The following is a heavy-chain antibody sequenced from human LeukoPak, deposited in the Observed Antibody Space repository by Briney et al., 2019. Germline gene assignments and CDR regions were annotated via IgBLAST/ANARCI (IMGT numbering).Heavy chain of an antibody. D-gene: IGHD2-21*02. Sequence: SETLSLTCNVSGGSLTDTSNFWAWVRQPPGGGLEWIGSIHYTANTTSNPSLKGRVTISADTSRNHFSLRLKSVTATDTAVYYCTSLTRTARTCNWFDPWGQGTQVTVSS. CDR3: TSLTRTARTCNWFDP. V-gene: IGHV4-39*02. CDR1: GGSLTDTSNF. J-gene: IGHJ5*02. CDR2: IHYTANT.